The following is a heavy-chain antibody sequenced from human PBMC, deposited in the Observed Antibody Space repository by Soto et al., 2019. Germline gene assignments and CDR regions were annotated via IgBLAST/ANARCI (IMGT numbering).Heavy chain of an antibody. CDR1: GFTFSSYG. CDR3: AKDRDCSGGSCYSDDYYYYYGMDV. D-gene: IGHD2-15*01. V-gene: IGHV3-30*18. Sequence: GGSLRLSCAASGFTFSSYGMHWVRQAPGKGLEWVAVISYDGSNKYYADSVKGRFTISRDNSKNTLYLQMNSLRAEDTAVYYCAKDRDCSGGSCYSDDYYYYYGMDVWGQGTTVTVSS. CDR2: ISYDGSNK. J-gene: IGHJ6*02.